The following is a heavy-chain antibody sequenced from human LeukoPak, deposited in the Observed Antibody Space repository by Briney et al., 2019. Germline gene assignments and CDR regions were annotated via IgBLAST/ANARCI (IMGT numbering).Heavy chain of an antibody. V-gene: IGHV3-66*01. J-gene: IGHJ4*02. CDR3: AKDRAPYYYDSSGTAFDY. CDR2: IYSGGST. CDR1: GFTVSSNY. Sequence: GGSLRLSCAASGFTVSSNYMSWVRQAPGKGLEWVSVIYSGGSTYYADSVKGRFTISRDNSKNTLYLQMNSLRAEDTAVYYCAKDRAPYYYDSSGTAFDYWGQGTLVTVSS. D-gene: IGHD3-22*01.